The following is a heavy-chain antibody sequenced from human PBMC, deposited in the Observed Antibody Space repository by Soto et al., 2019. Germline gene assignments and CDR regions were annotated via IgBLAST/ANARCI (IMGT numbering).Heavy chain of an antibody. CDR1: GGSLSSGGYY. J-gene: IGHJ4*02. CDR3: ARGSPLHIRWLQPYYFDY. CDR2: IYYSGST. V-gene: IGHV4-31*03. D-gene: IGHD5-12*01. Sequence: SETMSLTCPVSGGSLSSGGYYWSWISQHPGKGLEWIGYIYYSGSTYYNPSLKSRVTISVDTSMNQFSLKLSSVTAAGTAVYYCARGSPLHIRWLQPYYFDYWGQGTLVTVSS.